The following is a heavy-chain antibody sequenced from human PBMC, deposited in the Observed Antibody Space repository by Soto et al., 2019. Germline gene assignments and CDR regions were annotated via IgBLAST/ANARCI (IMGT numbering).Heavy chain of an antibody. D-gene: IGHD3-22*01. Sequence: KPSETLSLTCTVSGGSISSYYWSWIRQPPGKGLEWIGYMHYSGSTNYNPSLKSRVTISVDTSKNQFSLKLRSVTAADTAVYYCASNGYDYPNWFDPWGQGTLVTVSS. J-gene: IGHJ5*02. V-gene: IGHV4-59*01. CDR1: GGSISSYY. CDR3: ASNGYDYPNWFDP. CDR2: MHYSGST.